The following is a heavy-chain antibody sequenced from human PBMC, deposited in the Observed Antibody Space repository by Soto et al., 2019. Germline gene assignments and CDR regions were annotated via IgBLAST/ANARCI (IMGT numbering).Heavy chain of an antibody. CDR2: ISASNGDT. CDR1: GYSFTSHG. V-gene: IGHV1-18*01. J-gene: IGHJ6*03. Sequence: QVPLVQSGAEVKKPGASVKVSCKASGYSFTSHGISWVRQAPGQGLEWMAWISASNGDTNYAQKFQGRVTVTTDTSTSTGYMERRSLSSEDTAVYYCARMVRGSNVDYYHYMDVWGKGTTVTVYS. CDR3: ARMVRGSNVDYYHYMDV. D-gene: IGHD3-10*01.